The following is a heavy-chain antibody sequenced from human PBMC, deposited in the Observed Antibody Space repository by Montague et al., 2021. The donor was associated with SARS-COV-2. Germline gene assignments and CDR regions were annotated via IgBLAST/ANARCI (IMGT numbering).Heavy chain of an antibody. Sequence: PALVKPTQTLTLTCTFSGFSLSTPNVGVGWIRQPPGKALEWVAVIYSNDEKRYSPSLRNRLTITKDTAKNQVVLSLTYADPVDTATYYCAHLIRYYDIFTGIPFDYWGQGTQVPVSS. CDR3: AHLIRYYDIFTGIPFDY. CDR1: GFSLSTPNVG. V-gene: IGHV2-5*01. CDR2: IYSNDEK. D-gene: IGHD3-9*01. J-gene: IGHJ4*02.